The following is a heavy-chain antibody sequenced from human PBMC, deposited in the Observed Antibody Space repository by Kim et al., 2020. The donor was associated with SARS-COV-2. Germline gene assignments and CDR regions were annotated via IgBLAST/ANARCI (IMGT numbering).Heavy chain of an antibody. D-gene: IGHD3-10*02. CDR1: GFSVSNYW. V-gene: IGHV3-74*01. J-gene: IGHJ6*02. CDR3: ARGMFSSGFDV. CDR2: ISSDGRYT. Sequence: GGSLRLSCAASGFSVSNYWINWVRHAPGKGLVWVSRISSDGRYTHYADSVKGRFTLSRDNAENTLFLQMNSLRVEDTAVYYCARGMFSSGFDVWGQGTTVTVSS.